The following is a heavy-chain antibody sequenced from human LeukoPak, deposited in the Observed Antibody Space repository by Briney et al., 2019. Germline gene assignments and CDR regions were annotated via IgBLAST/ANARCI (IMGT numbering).Heavy chain of an antibody. V-gene: IGHV1-69*05. CDR1: GGTFSSYA. J-gene: IGHJ4*02. D-gene: IGHD3-22*01. Sequence: ASVKVSCKASGGTFSSYAISWVRQAPGQGLEWMGRIIPIFGTANYAQKFQGRVTITTDESTSTAYMELSGLRSEDTAVYYCATQTYYYDSSGYYGIYFDYWGQGTLVTVSS. CDR2: IIPIFGTA. CDR3: ATQTYYYDSSGYYGIYFDY.